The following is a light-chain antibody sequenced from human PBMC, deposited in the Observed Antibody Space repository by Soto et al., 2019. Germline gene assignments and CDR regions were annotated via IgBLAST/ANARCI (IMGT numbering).Light chain of an antibody. CDR2: QDK. CDR3: QAWDSITYVV. V-gene: IGLV3-1*01. J-gene: IGLJ2*01. Sequence: SYELTQPPSVSVSPGQTANITCSGDKLGEKYVCWYQQKPGQSPVLVMYQDKYRPSGIPDRFSGANSGSTATLTITGTQAMDEADYYCQAWDSITYVVFGGGTKLTVL. CDR1: KLGEKY.